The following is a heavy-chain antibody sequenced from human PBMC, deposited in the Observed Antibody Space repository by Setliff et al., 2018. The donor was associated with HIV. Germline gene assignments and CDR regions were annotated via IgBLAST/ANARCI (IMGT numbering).Heavy chain of an antibody. CDR2: IIPMYNIP. V-gene: IGHV1-69*13. CDR1: GGTLTNYV. D-gene: IGHD6-13*01. Sequence: SVKVSCKTSGGTLTNYVITWVRQAPGQGLEWMGIIIPMYNIPTYAQKFQGRVTFTADESTSTAYMDLSSLTSEDTAVYYCARDQTGIAAAAFGGGSAWSDEGFDIWGQGTMVTVSS. CDR3: ARDQTGIAAAAFGGGSAWSDEGFDI. J-gene: IGHJ3*02.